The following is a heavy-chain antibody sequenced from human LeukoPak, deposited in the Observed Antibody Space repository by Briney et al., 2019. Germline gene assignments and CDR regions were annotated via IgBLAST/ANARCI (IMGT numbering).Heavy chain of an antibody. CDR3: ARGGDYYDY. V-gene: IGHV4-30-2*01. J-gene: IGHJ4*02. CDR1: GGSISSGGYS. D-gene: IGHD4-17*01. CDR2: IYHIGST. Sequence: SETLSLTCAVSGGSISSGGYSWSWIRQPPGKGLEWIGYIYHIGSTYYDPSLKSRVTISVDRSKNQFSLKLSSVTAADTAVYYCARGGDYYDYWGQGTLVTVSS.